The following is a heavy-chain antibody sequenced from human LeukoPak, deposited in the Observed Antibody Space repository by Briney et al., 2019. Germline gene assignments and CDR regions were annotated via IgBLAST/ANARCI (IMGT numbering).Heavy chain of an antibody. CDR2: INGGGDST. CDR1: GFTFSSYA. Sequence: GGSLRLSCAASGFTFSSYAMNWVRQAPGKGLEWVSVINGGGDSTHYADSVKGRFTISRDNSKNTLYLQMNSLRAEDTAVYYCTKSLGAFCGSDCYSRLSAYRGQGTLVTVSP. J-gene: IGHJ4*02. V-gene: IGHV3-23*01. CDR3: TKSLGAFCGSDCYSRLSAY. D-gene: IGHD2-21*02.